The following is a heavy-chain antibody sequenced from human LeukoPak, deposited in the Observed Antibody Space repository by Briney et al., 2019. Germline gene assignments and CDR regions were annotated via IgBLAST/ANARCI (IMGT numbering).Heavy chain of an antibody. D-gene: IGHD5-24*01. CDR1: GFTFSSYA. J-gene: IGHJ4*02. Sequence: GRSLRLSCAASGFTFSSYAMHWVRQAPGKGLEWVAVISYDGSNKYYADSVKGRFTISRDNSKNTLYLQMNSLRAEDTAVYYCARDPGLQLQFDYWGQGTLVTVSS. CDR2: ISYDGSNK. CDR3: ARDPGLQLQFDY. V-gene: IGHV3-30*04.